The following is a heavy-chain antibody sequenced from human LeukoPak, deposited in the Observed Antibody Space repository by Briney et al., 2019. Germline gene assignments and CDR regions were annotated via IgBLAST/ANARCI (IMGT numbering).Heavy chain of an antibody. CDR3: ARGIDA. CDR1: GFTFSSYW. CDR2: IKQDGSDK. J-gene: IGHJ5*02. V-gene: IGHV3-7*04. D-gene: IGHD2-15*01. Sequence: GGSLRLSCEASGFTFSSYWMSWVRQAPGKGLEWVANIKQDGSDKYYVASVKGRFTISRDNAKNSLYLQMNSLRAKDTAVYYCARGIDAWGQGTLVTVSS.